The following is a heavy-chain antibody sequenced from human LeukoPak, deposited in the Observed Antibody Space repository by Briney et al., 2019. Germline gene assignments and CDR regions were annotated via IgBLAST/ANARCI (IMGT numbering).Heavy chain of an antibody. V-gene: IGHV1-3*03. Sequence: ASVKVSCKASGYDFTKYAVQWVRQAPGQRLEWMGWIDAGNGRTKYSQDFQGRVTITRDTSARIAYMELSSLTSDDMSVYYCARAGAYSGSYPLDYWGQGTLVTVSS. CDR3: ARAGAYSGSYPLDY. J-gene: IGHJ4*02. CDR1: GYDFTKYA. D-gene: IGHD1-26*01. CDR2: IDAGNGRT.